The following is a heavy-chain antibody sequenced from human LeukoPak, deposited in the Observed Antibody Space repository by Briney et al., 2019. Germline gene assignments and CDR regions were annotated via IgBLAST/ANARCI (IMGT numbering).Heavy chain of an antibody. CDR2: VHRDGYT. CDR3: ARGGTIKNGMDV. J-gene: IGHJ6*02. V-gene: IGHV4-4*02. D-gene: IGHD1-14*01. Sequence: SGTLSLTCAVSGASITYYWSWVRQPPGKGLEWIGEVHRDGYTNYNPSLESRVTISVDTSKNQFSLMLSSVTAADTAVYYCARGGTIKNGMDVWGQGTTVTVSS. CDR1: GASITYY.